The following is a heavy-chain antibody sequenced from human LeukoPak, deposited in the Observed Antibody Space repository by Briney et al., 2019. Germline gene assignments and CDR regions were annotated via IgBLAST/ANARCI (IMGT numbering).Heavy chain of an antibody. J-gene: IGHJ4*02. CDR2: IGYEGVHK. V-gene: IGHV3-30*02. Sequence: GGSLRLSCAASGFTFNNFGMHWVRQAPGKGLEWVAFIGYEGVHKYYADSVKGRFTISKDNSKATLYLQMNSLRPEDAAVYYCAKDLHGGYSSDYWGQGTLVTVSS. D-gene: IGHD3-22*01. CDR1: GFTFNNFG. CDR3: AKDLHGGYSSDY.